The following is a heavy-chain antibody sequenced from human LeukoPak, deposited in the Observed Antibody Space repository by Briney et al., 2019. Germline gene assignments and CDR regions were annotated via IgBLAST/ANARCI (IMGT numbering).Heavy chain of an antibody. V-gene: IGHV3-23*01. J-gene: IGHJ4*02. Sequence: GGSLRLSCAASGFTFSRHAMSWVRQAPGKGLEWVSTTGLNSVNTLCAESVQGRFSISRDNSKNTLDLQMDNLRVDDTAVCYCAKGDDIGKHPTRAYYFDTWGQGTLVTVSS. CDR2: TGLNSVNT. CDR1: GFTFSRHA. D-gene: IGHD5-24*01. CDR3: AKGDDIGKHPTRAYYFDT.